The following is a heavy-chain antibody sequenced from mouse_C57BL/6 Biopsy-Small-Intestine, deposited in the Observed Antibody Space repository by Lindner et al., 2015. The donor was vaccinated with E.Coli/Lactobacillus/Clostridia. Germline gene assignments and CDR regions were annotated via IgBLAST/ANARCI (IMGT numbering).Heavy chain of an antibody. D-gene: IGHD1-1*01. Sequence: VQLQESGAELARPGASVKMSCKASGYTFTSYTMHWVKQRPGQGLEWIGYINPSSGYTKYNQKFKDKATSTADKSSSTAYMQLSSLTSEDSAVYYCARRTGPSIATVVEGWYFDVWGTGTTVTVSS. J-gene: IGHJ1*03. CDR1: GYTFTSYT. CDR2: INPSSGYT. V-gene: IGHV1-4*01. CDR3: ARRTGPSIATVVEGWYFDV.